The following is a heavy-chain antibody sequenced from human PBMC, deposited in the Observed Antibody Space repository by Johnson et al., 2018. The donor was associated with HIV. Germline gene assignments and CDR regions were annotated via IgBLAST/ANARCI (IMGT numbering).Heavy chain of an antibody. V-gene: IGHV3-66*01. J-gene: IGHJ3*01. CDR2: IYSGGRT. Sequence: VQLVESGGGLVQPGGSLRLSCAASGFTVSNIYMSWVRQAPGKGLEWVSVIYSGGRTDYADSVKGRFTISSDNSKNTLYLQMNSLRAEDTAVYYCARAPLGYCSSSTCITDAFDVWGQGTMVTVSS. D-gene: IGHD2-2*01. CDR3: ARAPLGYCSSSTCITDAFDV. CDR1: GFTVSNIY.